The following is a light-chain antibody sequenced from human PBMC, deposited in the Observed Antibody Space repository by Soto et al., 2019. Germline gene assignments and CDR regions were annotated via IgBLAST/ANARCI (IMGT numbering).Light chain of an antibody. CDR2: EVS. V-gene: IGLV2-14*01. J-gene: IGLJ2*01. CDR1: SSDVGGYKY. Sequence: SALTQPASLSGSPGQSITISCTGSSSDVGGYKYVSWYQQHPGKAPRVIIYEVSNRPSGVSNRFSGSKSGNTASLTISGLQADDEADYYCSSYTSSSTPVVFGGGTQLTVL. CDR3: SSYTSSSTPVV.